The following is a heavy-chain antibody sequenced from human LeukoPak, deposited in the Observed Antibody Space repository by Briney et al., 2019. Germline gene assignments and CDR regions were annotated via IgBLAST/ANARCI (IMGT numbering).Heavy chain of an antibody. CDR2: ISSSSYT. V-gene: IGHV3-11*05. D-gene: IGHD5-18*01. CDR3: ARGSVKKLWLSDFDY. Sequence: PGGSLRLSCAASGFTFSDYYMSWIRQAPGKGLEWVSYISSSSYTNYADSVKGRFTISRDNAKNSLYLQMNSLRAEDTAVYYCARGSVKKLWLSDFDYWGQGTLVTVSS. J-gene: IGHJ4*02. CDR1: GFTFSDYY.